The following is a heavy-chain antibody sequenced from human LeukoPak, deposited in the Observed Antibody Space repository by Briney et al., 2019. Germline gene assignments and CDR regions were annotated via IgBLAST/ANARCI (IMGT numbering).Heavy chain of an antibody. J-gene: IGHJ4*02. D-gene: IGHD1-7*01. CDR3: AKDPTPSITGTPIDY. V-gene: IGHV3-23*01. Sequence: PGGSLRLSCAASGFTFSSYAMSRVRQAPGKGLEWVSAISGSGGSTYYADSVKGRFTISRDNSKNTLYLQMNSLRAEDTAVYYCAKDPTPSITGTPIDYWGQGTLVTVSS. CDR2: ISGSGGST. CDR1: GFTFSSYA.